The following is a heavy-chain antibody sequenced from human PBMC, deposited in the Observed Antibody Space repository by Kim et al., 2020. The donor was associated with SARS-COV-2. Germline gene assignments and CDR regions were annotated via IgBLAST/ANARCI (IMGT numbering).Heavy chain of an antibody. J-gene: IGHJ6*02. V-gene: IGHV3-15*01. Sequence: PVKGRFPISRDDAKNTVYLQMNSLRTEDTAVYYCTPVVGDYCGGDCYSRVWGQGTTVTVSS. D-gene: IGHD2-21*02. CDR3: TPVVGDYCGGDCYSRV.